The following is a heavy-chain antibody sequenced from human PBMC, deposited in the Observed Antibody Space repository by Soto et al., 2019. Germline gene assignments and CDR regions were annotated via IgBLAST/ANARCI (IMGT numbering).Heavy chain of an antibody. D-gene: IGHD3-10*01. Sequence: QVQLVQSGAEVKKPGSSVKVSCKASGGTFSSYAISWVRQAPGQGLEWMGGIIPIFGTANYAQKFQGRVTITADESTGTAYMELSSLRSEDTAVYYCASYPPRWFGSPGHYYYYGMDVWGQGTTVTVSS. CDR1: GGTFSSYA. CDR2: IIPIFGTA. CDR3: ASYPPRWFGSPGHYYYYGMDV. V-gene: IGHV1-69*12. J-gene: IGHJ6*02.